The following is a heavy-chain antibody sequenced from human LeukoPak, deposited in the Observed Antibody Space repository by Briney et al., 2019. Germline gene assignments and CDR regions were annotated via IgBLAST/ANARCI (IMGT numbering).Heavy chain of an antibody. D-gene: IGHD3-22*01. V-gene: IGHV4-31*03. CDR3: ARSPLNYYDSSGYYCFDI. CDR1: GGSISSGGYY. Sequence: TLSLTCTVSGGSISSGGYYWSWIRQHPGKGLEWIGYIYYSGSTYYNPSLKSRVTISVDTSKNQFSLKLSSVTAADTAVYYCARSPLNYYDSSGYYCFDIWGQGTMVTVSS. CDR2: IYYSGST. J-gene: IGHJ3*02.